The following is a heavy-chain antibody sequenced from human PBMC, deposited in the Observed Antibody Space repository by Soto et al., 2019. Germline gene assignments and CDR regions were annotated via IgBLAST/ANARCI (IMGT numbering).Heavy chain of an antibody. CDR1: GYTFTDYA. Sequence: ASVKVSCKASGYTFTDYAMHWVRQAPGQRLEWMGRIEAGNGDTKYSQKFQGRVTITRDTSASTAYMELSSLRSEDTAVYYCAGDRRLLTGDFDYWGQGTLVAVSS. J-gene: IGHJ4*02. CDR2: IEAGNGDT. CDR3: AGDRRLLTGDFDY. D-gene: IGHD7-27*01. V-gene: IGHV1-3*01.